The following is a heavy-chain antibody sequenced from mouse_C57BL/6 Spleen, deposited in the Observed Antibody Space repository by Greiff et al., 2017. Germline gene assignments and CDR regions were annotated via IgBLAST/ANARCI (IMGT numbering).Heavy chain of an antibody. V-gene: IGHV1-69*01. CDR3: ARRAITTVVARYFDY. D-gene: IGHD1-1*01. J-gene: IGHJ2*01. Sequence: VQLQQPGAELVMPGASVKLSCKASGYTFTSYWMHWVKQRPGQGLEWIGEIDPSDSYTNYNQKFKGKSTLTVDKSSSTAYMQLSSLTSEDSAVYYSARRAITTVVARYFDYWGQGTTLTVSS. CDR1: GYTFTSYW. CDR2: IDPSDSYT.